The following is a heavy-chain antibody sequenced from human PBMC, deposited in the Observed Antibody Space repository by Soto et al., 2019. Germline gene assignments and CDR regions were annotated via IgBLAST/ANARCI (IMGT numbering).Heavy chain of an antibody. D-gene: IGHD2-15*01. J-gene: IGHJ6*02. CDR2: IVVGSGNT. CDR1: GFTFTSSA. CDR3: AAVGGYCSGGSCYSYYYGMDV. Sequence: ASVKVSCKASGFTFTSSAVQWVRQARGQRLEWIGWIVVGSGNTNYAQKFQERVTITRDMSTSTAYMELSSLRSEDTAVYYCAAVGGYCSGGSCYSYYYGMDVWGQGTTVTVSS. V-gene: IGHV1-58*01.